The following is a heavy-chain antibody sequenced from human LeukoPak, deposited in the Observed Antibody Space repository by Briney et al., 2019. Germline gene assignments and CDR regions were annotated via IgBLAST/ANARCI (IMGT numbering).Heavy chain of an antibody. V-gene: IGHV4-39*01. CDR2: IYYSGST. J-gene: IGHJ5*02. CDR1: GGSISSSSYY. CDR3: ARGVKDCSGGSCYSFRFDP. D-gene: IGHD2-15*01. Sequence: SETLSLTSTVSGGSISSSSYYWGWTRQPPGKGLEWIGSIYYSGSTYYNPSLKSRVTISVDTSKNQFSLKLSSVTAADTAVYYCARGVKDCSGGSCYSFRFDPWGQGTLVTVSS.